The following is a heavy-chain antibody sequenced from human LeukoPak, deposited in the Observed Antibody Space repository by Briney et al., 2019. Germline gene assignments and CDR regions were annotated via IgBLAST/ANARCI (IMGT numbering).Heavy chain of an antibody. J-gene: IGHJ4*01. Sequence: GSLRLSCTASGFSFSSYGMHWVHQAPGKGLEWVAFIRYDGSHQYYTDSVKGRFTISRDSSKNTLFLQMNSLRTEDTAFYYCAKDQARGGFYYDSGNFYSFDSWGQGTLVIVSS. V-gene: IGHV3-30*02. D-gene: IGHD3-10*01. CDR1: GFSFSSYG. CDR2: IRYDGSHQ. CDR3: AKDQARGGFYYDSGNFYSFDS.